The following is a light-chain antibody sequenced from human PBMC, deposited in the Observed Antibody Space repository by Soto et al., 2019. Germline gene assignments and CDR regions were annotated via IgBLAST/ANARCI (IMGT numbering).Light chain of an antibody. CDR2: GAS. CDR1: QSVSSSY. J-gene: IGKJ2*01. V-gene: IGKV3-20*01. Sequence: EVVLTQSPVTLSLSPGERATLSCRASQSVSSSYLAWYQQKPGQAPRLLIYGASSRATGIPDRFSGSGSGTDFTLTISRLEREDFAVYYCQQYDTSIWAYTFGQGTKLEIK. CDR3: QQYDTSIWAYT.